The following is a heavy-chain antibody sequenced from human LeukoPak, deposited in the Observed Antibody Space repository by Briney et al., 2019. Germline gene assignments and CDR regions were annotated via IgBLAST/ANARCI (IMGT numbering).Heavy chain of an antibody. V-gene: IGHV4-59*01. J-gene: IGHJ5*02. CDR1: GGSISSYY. D-gene: IGHD2-2*01. CDR3: ARGRLYCSSTSCNSFFDP. CDR2: IYYSGST. Sequence: SETLSLTCTVSGGSISSYYWSWVRQPPGKGLEWIGHIYYSGSTNYNPSLKGRVTISVDTSKNQFSLKLNSVTAADTAVYYCARGRLYCSSTSCNSFFDPWGQGTLVTVSS.